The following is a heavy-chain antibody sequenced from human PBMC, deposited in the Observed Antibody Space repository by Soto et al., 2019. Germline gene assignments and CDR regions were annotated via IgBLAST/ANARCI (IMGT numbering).Heavy chain of an antibody. CDR1: GYTFTSYG. Sequence: QVQLVQSGAEVKKPGASVKVSCKASGYTFTSYGISWVRQAPGQGLEWMGWISAYNGNTNYAEKLQGRVTMTTDTSTRPAYMERRSLRSDDTAVYYCARDTPYYDILTGYYSGWFDPWGQGTLVTVSS. CDR2: ISAYNGNT. CDR3: ARDTPYYDILTGYYSGWFDP. D-gene: IGHD3-9*01. J-gene: IGHJ5*02. V-gene: IGHV1-18*01.